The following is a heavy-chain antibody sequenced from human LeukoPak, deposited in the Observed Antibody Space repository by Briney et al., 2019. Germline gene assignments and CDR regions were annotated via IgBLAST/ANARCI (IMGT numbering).Heavy chain of an antibody. Sequence: PGGSLRLSYAVSGFIFSGYAMNWVRQAPGKGLEWVSHIYSSDTTYADSVKGRFTISRDNAKNSLYLQMNSLRDEDTAVYYCARDLHYAFDIWGQGTMVTASS. CDR2: IYSSDTT. CDR1: GFIFSGYA. J-gene: IGHJ3*02. V-gene: IGHV3-48*02. CDR3: ARDLHYAFDI. D-gene: IGHD3-10*01.